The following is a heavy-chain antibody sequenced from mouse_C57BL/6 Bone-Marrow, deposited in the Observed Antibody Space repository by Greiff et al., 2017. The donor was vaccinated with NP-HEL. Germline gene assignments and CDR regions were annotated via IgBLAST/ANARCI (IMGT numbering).Heavy chain of an antibody. J-gene: IGHJ4*01. Sequence: EVKLMESGGGLVKPGGSLKLSCAASGFTFSSYAMSWVRQTPEKRLEWVATISDGCSYTYYPDNVKCRFTISRDNTKNNLYLQMSNLKTEDTAMYYGARDEGYYYGRSYEYAMDYWGQGTTVTVAS. V-gene: IGHV5-4*01. CDR1: GFTFSSYA. D-gene: IGHD1-1*01. CDR2: ISDGCSYT. CDR3: ARDEGYYYGRSYEYAMDY.